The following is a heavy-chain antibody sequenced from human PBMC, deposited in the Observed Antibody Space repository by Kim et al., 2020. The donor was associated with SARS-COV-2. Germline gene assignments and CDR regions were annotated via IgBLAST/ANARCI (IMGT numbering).Heavy chain of an antibody. D-gene: IGHD3-22*01. CDR3: ATVVFYYDAGYFKN. CDR1: GYTVTYSY. Sequence: GGSLRLSCAASGYTVTYSYMGWVRQAPGKGLEWVSFIYSGGNTIYADSVKGRLIISRDHSKNTLYLQMNSLRAEDTAVYYCATVVFYYDAGYFKNWGPGSLVIVSS. V-gene: IGHV3-66*01. J-gene: IGHJ1*01. CDR2: IYSGGNT.